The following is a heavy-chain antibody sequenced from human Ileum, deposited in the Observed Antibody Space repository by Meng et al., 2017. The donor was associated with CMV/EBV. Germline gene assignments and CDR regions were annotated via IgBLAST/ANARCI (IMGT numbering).Heavy chain of an antibody. CDR3: ARDLEGESNY. CDR2: ISSSGTTI. Sequence: LSCAASGFTCSDYYMNWIRQAPGKGLEWISYISSSGTTIYYADAVKGRFTISKDNAKNSLYLQMNSLRAEDTAVYYCARDLEGESNYWGQGTLVTVSS. V-gene: IGHV3-11*01. CDR1: GFTCSDYY. J-gene: IGHJ4*02. D-gene: IGHD1-26*01.